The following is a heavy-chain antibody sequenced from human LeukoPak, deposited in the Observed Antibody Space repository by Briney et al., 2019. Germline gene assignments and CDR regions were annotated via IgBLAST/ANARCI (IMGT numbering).Heavy chain of an antibody. V-gene: IGHV4-39*01. CDR3: ARLTLSGDY. CDR2: IYYSGST. Sequence: PSETLSLTCTVSGGSISSSSYYWGWIRQPPGKGLEWIGSIYYSGSTYYNPSLKSRVTISVDTSKNQFSLKLSSVTAADTAVYYCARLTLSGDYWGQGTLVTVSS. J-gene: IGHJ4*02. CDR1: GGSISSSSYY. D-gene: IGHD4-23*01.